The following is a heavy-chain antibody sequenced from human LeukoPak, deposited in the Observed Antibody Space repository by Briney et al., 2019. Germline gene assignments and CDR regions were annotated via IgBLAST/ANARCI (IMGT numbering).Heavy chain of an antibody. Sequence: SETLSFTCTVSGGSISSYYWSWIRQPPGKGLEWIGYIYYSGSTNYNPSLKSRVTISVDTSKNQFSLKLSSVTAADTAVYYCAGGDPNWFDPWGQGTLVTVSS. CDR3: AGGDPNWFDP. CDR2: IYYSGST. D-gene: IGHD2-21*02. J-gene: IGHJ5*02. CDR1: GGSISSYY. V-gene: IGHV4-59*01.